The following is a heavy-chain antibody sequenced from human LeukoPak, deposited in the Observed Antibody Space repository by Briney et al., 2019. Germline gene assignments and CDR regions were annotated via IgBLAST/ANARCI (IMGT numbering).Heavy chain of an antibody. CDR1: GVSVSSGSYY. V-gene: IGHV4-39*01. CDR3: ARHVSVRFWSGYYPAYIDY. CDR2: IYYSGST. J-gene: IGHJ4*02. D-gene: IGHD3-3*01. Sequence: SETLSLTCTVSGVSVSSGSYYWGWIRQPPGKGLEWIGSIYYSGSTYYNPSLKSRVTISVDTSKNQFSLKLSSVTAADTAVYYCARHVSVRFWSGYYPAYIDYWGQGTLVTVSS.